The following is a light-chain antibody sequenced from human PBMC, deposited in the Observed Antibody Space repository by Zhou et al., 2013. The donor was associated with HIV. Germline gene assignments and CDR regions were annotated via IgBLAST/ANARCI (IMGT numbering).Light chain of an antibody. Sequence: DVQLTQSPPTLSASVGDKVTISCRASRPIGPWLAWYQQKPGGAPKLLVYQASTLESRVPPRFSGRGSGAEFHLSIVSLQPEDFATYYCQYYGDSSRTFGRGTRVEMK. CDR1: RPIGPW. CDR2: QAS. V-gene: IGKV1-5*03. J-gene: IGKJ4*02. CDR3: QYYGDSSRT.